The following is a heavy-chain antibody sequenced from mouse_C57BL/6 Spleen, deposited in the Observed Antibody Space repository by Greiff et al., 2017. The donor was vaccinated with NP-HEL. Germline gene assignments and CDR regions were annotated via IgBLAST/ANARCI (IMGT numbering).Heavy chain of an antibody. CDR3: SPAYYSNYGYWYFDV. CDR1: GFNIKDYY. Sequence: VQLQQSGAELVKPGASVKLSCTASGFNIKDYYMHWVKQRPEQGLEWIGRIDPEDGETKYAPKFQGKATITADTSSNTAYLQLSSLTSEDTAVYYCSPAYYSNYGYWYFDVWGTGTTVTVSS. D-gene: IGHD2-5*01. V-gene: IGHV14-2*01. CDR2: IDPEDGET. J-gene: IGHJ1*03.